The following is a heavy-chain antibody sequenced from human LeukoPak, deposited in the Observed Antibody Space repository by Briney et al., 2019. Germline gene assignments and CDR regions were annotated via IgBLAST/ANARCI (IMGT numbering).Heavy chain of an antibody. CDR1: GGTFSSYA. V-gene: IGHV1-69*05. D-gene: IGHD2-15*01. J-gene: IGHJ4*02. CDR3: ARDKGYCSGGSCYWFDY. Sequence: SVKVSCKASGGTFSSYAISWVRQAPGQGLEWMGGIIRIFGTANYAQKFQGRVTITTDESTSTAYMELSSLRSEDTAVYYCARDKGYCSGGSCYWFDYWGQGTLVTVSS. CDR2: IIRIFGTA.